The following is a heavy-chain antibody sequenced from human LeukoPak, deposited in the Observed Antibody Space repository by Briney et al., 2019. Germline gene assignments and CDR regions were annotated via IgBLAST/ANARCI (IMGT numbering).Heavy chain of an antibody. J-gene: IGHJ4*02. Sequence: SETLSLTCAVYGGSFSGYYWSWIRQPPGKGLEWIGEINHSGSTNYNPSLKSRVTISVDTSKNQFSLKLGSVTAADTAVYYCARHADYGDRRFDYWGQGTLVTVSS. CDR2: INHSGST. D-gene: IGHD4-17*01. CDR1: GGSFSGYY. V-gene: IGHV4-34*01. CDR3: ARHADYGDRRFDY.